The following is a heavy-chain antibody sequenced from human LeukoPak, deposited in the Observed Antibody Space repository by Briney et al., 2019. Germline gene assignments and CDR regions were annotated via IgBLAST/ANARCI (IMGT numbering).Heavy chain of an antibody. J-gene: IGHJ4*02. CDR1: GFTFRSYW. Sequence: GGSLRLSCAVSGFTFRSYWMSWVRQAPGRGLEWVAKIKHDGSEKYYVDSVKGRFTISRDNAKNSLYLQMNSLRAEDTAVFYCARDDPYFFDHWGQGTLVTVSS. V-gene: IGHV3-7*01. D-gene: IGHD2/OR15-2a*01. CDR3: ARDDPYFFDH. CDR2: IKHDGSEK.